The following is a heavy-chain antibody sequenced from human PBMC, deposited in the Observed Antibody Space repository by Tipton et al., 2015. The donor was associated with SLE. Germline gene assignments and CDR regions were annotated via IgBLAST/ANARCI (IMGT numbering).Heavy chain of an antibody. CDR1: GDSISSYY. CDR2: LYTSGST. Sequence: GLVKPSETLSLTCTVSGDSISSYYWDWVRQPAGKGLEWIGRLYTSGSTNYNPSLKSRVTMSVDTSKNQFSLKLSSVTAADTAVYYCARTTTGTTHNAFDIWGQGTMVTVSS. V-gene: IGHV4-4*07. J-gene: IGHJ3*02. D-gene: IGHD1-1*01. CDR3: ARTTTGTTHNAFDI.